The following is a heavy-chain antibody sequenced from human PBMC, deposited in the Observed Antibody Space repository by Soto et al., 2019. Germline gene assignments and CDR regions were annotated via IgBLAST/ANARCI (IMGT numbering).Heavy chain of an antibody. CDR3: ASRDPGTSVDY. V-gene: IGHV4-4*02. J-gene: IGHJ4*02. CDR1: VGSFTSNNW. Sequence: SEPLSLTGAVSVGSFTSNNWWTWVRQPPGQGLEWIGEIYRTGSTNYNPSLKSRVTISLDKSENQFSLKVTSLTAADTAVYYCASRDPGTSVDYWGQGTLVTVSS. CDR2: IYRTGST. D-gene: IGHD1-7*01.